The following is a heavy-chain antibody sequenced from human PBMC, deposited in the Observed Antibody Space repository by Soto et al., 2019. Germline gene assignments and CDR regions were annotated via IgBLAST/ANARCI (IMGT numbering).Heavy chain of an antibody. CDR3: ARFSGGSYNTYYFYYGMDV. D-gene: IGHD2-15*01. J-gene: IGHJ6*02. CDR2: INPSGRST. V-gene: IGHV1-46*01. Sequence: ALVNGSYKASGYSLTADHMHWGLNTNGQGLEWMGVINPSGRSTTYAQKFQGRVTVTRDTSTSTAYMELRSLRSDDTAVYYCARFSGGSYNTYYFYYGMDVWGQGTTVTVSS. CDR1: GYSLTADH.